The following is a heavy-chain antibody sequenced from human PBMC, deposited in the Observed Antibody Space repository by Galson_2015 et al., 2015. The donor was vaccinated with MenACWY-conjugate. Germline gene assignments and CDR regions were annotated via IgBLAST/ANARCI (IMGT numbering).Heavy chain of an antibody. CDR2: FDPEDGEI. D-gene: IGHD2-2*02. Sequence: SVKVSCKVSGLPLSEVSIHWVRQAPGKGLEWMGGFDPEDGEIITTQKFQGRIRMTEDTSTDTAYMELNSLRSEDTALYFCAADRYLSKYYVDYWGQGTLLTVSS. CDR3: AADRYLSKYYVDY. J-gene: IGHJ4*02. CDR1: GLPLSEVS. V-gene: IGHV1-24*01.